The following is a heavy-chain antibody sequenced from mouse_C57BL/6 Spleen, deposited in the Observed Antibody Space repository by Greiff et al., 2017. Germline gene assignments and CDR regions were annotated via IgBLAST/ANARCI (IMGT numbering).Heavy chain of an antibody. V-gene: IGHV5-9-1*02. J-gene: IGHJ2*01. CDR3: TRDCEFITTVVASHYFDY. CDR2: ISSGGDYL. Sequence: VQLVESGEGLVKPGGSLKLSCAASGFTFSSYAMSWVRQTPEKRLEWVAYISSGGDYLYYADTVKGRFTISRDNARNSLYLKMSSLKSEDTAMYYCTRDCEFITTVVASHYFDYWGQGTTLTVSS. CDR1: GFTFSSYA. D-gene: IGHD1-1*01.